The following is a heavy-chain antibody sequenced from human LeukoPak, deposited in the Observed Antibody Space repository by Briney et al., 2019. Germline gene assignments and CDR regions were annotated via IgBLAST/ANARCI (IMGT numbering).Heavy chain of an antibody. CDR2: IKQDGSEK. D-gene: IGHD5-18*01. CDR3: AKDREYNYGHASDN. J-gene: IGHJ4*02. V-gene: IGHV3-7*03. Sequence: PGGSLRLSCAASGFTFSSYWMTWVRLAPGKGLEWVANIKQDGSEKYYVDSVKGRITISRDNSKNTLYLQLNSLRAEDTAVYYCAKDREYNYGHASDNWGQGTLVTVSS. CDR1: GFTFSSYW.